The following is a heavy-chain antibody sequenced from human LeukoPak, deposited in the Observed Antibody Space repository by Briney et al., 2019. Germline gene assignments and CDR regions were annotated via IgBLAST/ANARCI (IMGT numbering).Heavy chain of an antibody. CDR2: IWYDGSNK. Sequence: PGGSLRLSCAASGFTFSSYGMHWVRQAPGKGLEWVAVIWYDGSNKYYADSVKGRFTISRDNSKNTLYLQMNSLRAEDTAVYYCARDGKQRLGSPLGYYHGVDVWGQGTTVTVSS. J-gene: IGHJ6*02. CDR3: ARDGKQRLGSPLGYYHGVDV. V-gene: IGHV3-33*01. D-gene: IGHD6-25*01. CDR1: GFTFSSYG.